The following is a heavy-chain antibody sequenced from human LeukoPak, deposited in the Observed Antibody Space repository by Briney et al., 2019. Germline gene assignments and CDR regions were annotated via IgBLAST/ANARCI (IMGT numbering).Heavy chain of an antibody. V-gene: IGHV4-59*01. CDR2: IYYSGST. CDR3: ARELYGSGSRLFDY. D-gene: IGHD3-10*01. J-gene: IGHJ4*02. Sequence: PSETLSLTCTVSGGSISSYYWSWIRQPPGKGLEWIGYIYYSGSTNYNPSLKSRVTISVDTSKNQFSLKLSSVTAADTAVYYCARELYGSGSRLFDYWGQGTLVTVSS. CDR1: GGSISSYY.